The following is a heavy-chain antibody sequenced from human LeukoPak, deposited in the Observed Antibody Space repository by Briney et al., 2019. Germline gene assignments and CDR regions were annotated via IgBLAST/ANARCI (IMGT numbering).Heavy chain of an antibody. CDR1: GYTLTELS. Sequence: ASVKVSCKVSGYTLTELSMHWVRQAPGKGLEWMGGFDPEDGETIYAQKFQGRVTMTEDTSTDTAYMELSSLRSEDTAVYYCATDLARRDFWSGYYPSNYYYYGMDVWGQGTTVTVSS. V-gene: IGHV1-24*01. CDR2: FDPEDGET. D-gene: IGHD3-3*01. CDR3: ATDLARRDFWSGYYPSNYYYYGMDV. J-gene: IGHJ6*02.